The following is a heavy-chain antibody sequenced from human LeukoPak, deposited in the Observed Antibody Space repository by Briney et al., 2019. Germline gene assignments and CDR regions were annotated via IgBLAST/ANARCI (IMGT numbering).Heavy chain of an antibody. J-gene: IGHJ5*02. CDR3: ARDVDAASGWFDP. D-gene: IGHD3-10*01. CDR1: GGSFSGYY. V-gene: IGHV4-34*01. Sequence: SETLSLTCAVYGGSFSGYYWSWIRQPPGKGLEWIGGINHSRTTNYNPSLKSRVTISVDTSKNQFSLKLSSVTAADTAVYYCARDVDAASGWFDPWGQGTLVTVSS. CDR2: INHSRTT.